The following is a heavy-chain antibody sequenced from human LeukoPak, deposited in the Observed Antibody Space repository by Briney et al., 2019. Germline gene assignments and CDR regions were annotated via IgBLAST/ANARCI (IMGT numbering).Heavy chain of an antibody. CDR2: LYSDGNT. D-gene: IGHD1-14*01. J-gene: IGHJ4*02. CDR3: ARGVEPLAVNTLAY. CDR1: GFTVITND. V-gene: IGHV3-53*01. Sequence: GGSLRLSCAASGFTVITNDMTWVRQAPGKGLEWVSVLYSDGNTKYADSVQGRSTISRDNSKNTLTLEMNSLSPDDTAVYYCARGVEPLAVNTLAYWGQGTMVTVSS.